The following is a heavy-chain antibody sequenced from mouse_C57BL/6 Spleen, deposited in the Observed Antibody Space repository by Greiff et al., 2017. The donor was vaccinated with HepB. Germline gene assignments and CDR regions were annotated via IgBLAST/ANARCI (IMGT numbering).Heavy chain of an antibody. CDR1: GFTFSSYA. CDR2: ISDGGSYT. CDR3: ARFYYYGSYYAMDY. V-gene: IGHV5-4*03. Sequence: EVMLVESGGGLVKPGGSLKLSCAASGFTFSSYAMSWVRQTPEKRLEWVATISDGGSYTYYPDNVKGRFTISRDNAKNNLYLQMSHLKSEDTAMYYCARFYYYGSYYAMDYWGQGTSVTVSS. D-gene: IGHD1-1*01. J-gene: IGHJ4*01.